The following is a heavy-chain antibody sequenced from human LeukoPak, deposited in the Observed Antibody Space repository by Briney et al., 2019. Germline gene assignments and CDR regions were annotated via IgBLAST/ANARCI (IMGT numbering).Heavy chain of an antibody. CDR1: GFTFDDYA. CDR2: ISWNSGSI. V-gene: IGHV3-9*01. CDR3: AKDSGYSYGLFDY. D-gene: IGHD5-18*01. J-gene: IGHJ4*02. Sequence: PGGSLRLSCAASGFTFDDYAMHWVRQAPGKGLEWVSGISWNSGSIGYADSVKGRFTISRDNAKNSLYLQMNSLRAKDTALYYCAKDSGYSYGLFDYWGQGTLVTVSS.